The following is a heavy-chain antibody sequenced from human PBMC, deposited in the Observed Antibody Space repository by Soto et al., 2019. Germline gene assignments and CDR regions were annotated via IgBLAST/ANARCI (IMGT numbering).Heavy chain of an antibody. Sequence: QVQLVESGGGVVQPGRSLRLSCAASGFTFSSYAMHWVRQAPGKGLEWVAVISYDGSNKYYADSVKGRFTISRDNSKNTLYLQMNSLRAADTAVYYCARESLVGDGMDVWGQGTTVTVSS. D-gene: IGHD6-6*01. CDR3: ARESLVGDGMDV. CDR1: GFTFSSYA. J-gene: IGHJ6*02. CDR2: ISYDGSNK. V-gene: IGHV3-30-3*01.